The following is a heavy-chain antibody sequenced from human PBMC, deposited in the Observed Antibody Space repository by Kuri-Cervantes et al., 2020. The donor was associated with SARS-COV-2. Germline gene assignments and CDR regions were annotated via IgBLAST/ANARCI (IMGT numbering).Heavy chain of an antibody. Sequence: GGSLRLSCAASGFTFSSYSMNWVRQAPGKGLEWVSYISSSSSTIYYADSVKGRFTISRDNAQNSLYLQMNSLRDEDTAVYYCARDGGGYYDSSGYYGQLGFDYWGQGTLVTVSS. V-gene: IGHV3-48*02. J-gene: IGHJ4*02. CDR3: ARDGGGYYDSSGYYGQLGFDY. D-gene: IGHD3-22*01. CDR2: ISSSSSTI. CDR1: GFTFSSYS.